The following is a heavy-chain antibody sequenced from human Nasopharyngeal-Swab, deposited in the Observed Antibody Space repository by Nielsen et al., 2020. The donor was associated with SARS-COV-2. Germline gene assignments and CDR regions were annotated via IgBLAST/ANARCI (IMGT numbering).Heavy chain of an antibody. J-gene: IGHJ3*02. CDR1: GFTFEHFG. CDR2: ISWKSDSI. D-gene: IGHD1-26*01. Sequence: SLKISCAASGFTFEHFGMHWVRQPPGKGMEWVAGISWKSDSIGYVDSVRGRFSVSRDNAKKALYLEMNSLRPDDTALYYCAKDGGSGSYGYDAFDIWGLGTMVTVSS. V-gene: IGHV3-9*01. CDR3: AKDGGSGSYGYDAFDI.